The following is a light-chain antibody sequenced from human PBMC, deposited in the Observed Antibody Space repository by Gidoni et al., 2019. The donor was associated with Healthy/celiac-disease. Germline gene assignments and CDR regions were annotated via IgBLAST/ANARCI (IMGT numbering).Light chain of an antibody. J-gene: IGKJ3*01. CDR2: AAS. Sequence: DIQMTQSPSSLSASVGDRVTITCRASQSISSYLNWYQPKPGKAPKRLIYAASSLQSGFPSRFSGSGSGTDFTLTISSLQPEDFATYYCQQSYSTLIFTFGPGTKVDIK. CDR3: QQSYSTLIFT. V-gene: IGKV1-39*01. CDR1: QSISSY.